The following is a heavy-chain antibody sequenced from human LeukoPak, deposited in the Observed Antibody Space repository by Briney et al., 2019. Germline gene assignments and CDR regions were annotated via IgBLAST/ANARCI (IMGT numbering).Heavy chain of an antibody. CDR1: GYTFSSYE. Sequence: ASVKVSCKTSGYTFSSYEINWVRQATRLGLEWVGWMNPKTGKTAYARNLQGRVTITRDTSISTAYMDLSGLRSEDTAVYYCARIRPVTTGLKGYYFDYWGQGTLVTVSS. CDR3: ARIRPVTTGLKGYYFDY. D-gene: IGHD1-1*01. V-gene: IGHV1-8*01. CDR2: MNPKTGKT. J-gene: IGHJ4*02.